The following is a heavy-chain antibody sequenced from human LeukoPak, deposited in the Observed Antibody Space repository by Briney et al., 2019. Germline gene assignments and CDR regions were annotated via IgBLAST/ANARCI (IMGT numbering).Heavy chain of an antibody. J-gene: IGHJ5*01. Sequence: GGSLRLSCVASGFNVDDYALHWVRQAPGKGLEWISLISGDGKTTHYANSAKGRFTISRDNSENSLYLRMSSLRSEDTALYYCAKGVRSGTYYNCFDSWGQGTLVTVSS. CDR2: ISGDGKTT. CDR1: GFNVDDYA. V-gene: IGHV3-43*02. CDR3: AKGVRSGTYYNCFDS. D-gene: IGHD1-26*01.